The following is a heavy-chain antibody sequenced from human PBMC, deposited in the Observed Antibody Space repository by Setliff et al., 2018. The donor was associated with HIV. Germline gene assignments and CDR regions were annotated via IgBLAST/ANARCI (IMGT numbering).Heavy chain of an antibody. D-gene: IGHD5-12*01. Sequence: GASVKVSCKAPGYTFTTYAMHWVRLAPGQRLEWMGWINAGNGNTKYSQKCQGRVTINRDTSASTAYMELSSLRSEDTAVYYCASGYSGNESPDYWGQGTMVTVSS. CDR1: GYTFTTYA. V-gene: IGHV1-3*01. CDR2: INAGNGNT. J-gene: IGHJ4*02. CDR3: ASGYSGNESPDY.